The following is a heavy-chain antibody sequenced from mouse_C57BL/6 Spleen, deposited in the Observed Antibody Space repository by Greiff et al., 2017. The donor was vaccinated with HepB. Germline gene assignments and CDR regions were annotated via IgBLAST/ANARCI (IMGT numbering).Heavy chain of an antibody. D-gene: IGHD1-1*01. J-gene: IGHJ1*03. Sequence: VQLKESGPELVKPGASVKMSCKASGYTFTDYYMHWVKQKPGKGLEWIGEIYPGSGNTYYNEKFKGKATLTADTSSSTAYMQLSSLTSEDSAVYFCARSRRFWYFDVWGTGTTVTVSS. CDR3: RSRRFWYFDV. V-gene: IGHV1-83*01. CDR1: YTFTDYYM. CDR2: YPGSGNTY.